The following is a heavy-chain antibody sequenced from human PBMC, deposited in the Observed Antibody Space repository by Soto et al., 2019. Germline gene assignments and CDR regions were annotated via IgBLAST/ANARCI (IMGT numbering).Heavy chain of an antibody. CDR1: GFTSSSYA. V-gene: IGHV3-30*18. D-gene: IGHD2-8*02. J-gene: IGHJ6*03. Sequence: QVQLVESGGGVVQPGRSLRLSCEASGFTSSSYAMHWVRQAPGKGLEWVAVISHDGNVNYYSESVKGRFTMSRDNSKDTLYLQMDSLRTEDTAVYFCAKDEYWESHFYYFMDLWGKGTPVTVSS. CDR2: ISHDGNVN. CDR3: AKDEYWESHFYYFMDL.